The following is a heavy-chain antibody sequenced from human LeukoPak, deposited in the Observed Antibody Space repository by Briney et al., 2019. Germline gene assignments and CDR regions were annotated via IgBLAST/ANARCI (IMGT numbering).Heavy chain of an antibody. CDR2: INHSGST. J-gene: IGHJ4*02. V-gene: IGHV4-34*01. D-gene: IGHD1-14*01. CDR3: ARKARRVKFDY. Sequence: SETLSLTCTVSGGSISSYYWSWIRQPPGKGLEWIGEINHSGSTNYNPSLKSRVTISVDTSKNQFSLKLSSVTAADTAVYYCARKARRVKFDYWGQGTLVTVSS. CDR1: GGSISSYY.